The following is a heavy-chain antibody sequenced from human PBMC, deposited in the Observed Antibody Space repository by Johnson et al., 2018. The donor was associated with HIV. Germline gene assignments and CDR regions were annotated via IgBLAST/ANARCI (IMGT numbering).Heavy chain of an antibody. CDR3: ARVSSSSSFDAFDI. V-gene: IGHV3-66*01. CDR1: GITVSSSY. Sequence: QLVESGGGLVQPGGSLRLSCAASGITVSSSYMSWVRQAPGKGLEWVSVIYSGGNTYYADSVRGRFTISRDNSKNTLYLQMNSLRAEDTAVYYCARVSSSSSFDAFDIWGQGTMVTVSS. D-gene: IGHD6-6*01. J-gene: IGHJ3*02. CDR2: IYSGGNT.